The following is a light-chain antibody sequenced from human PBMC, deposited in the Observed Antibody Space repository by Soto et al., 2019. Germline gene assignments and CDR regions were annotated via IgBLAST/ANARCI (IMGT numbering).Light chain of an antibody. CDR3: QQSYSSPPT. CDR1: QSISNH. CDR2: AAS. Sequence: DIHSAQSSSTLSVSLGERVIITGRASQSISNHLNWYQQKPGKAPKLLIFAASSLQSGVPSRFSGSRSGPDFTLTISSLQPEDFATYYCQQSYSSPPTFGQGTKVDI. V-gene: IGKV1-39*01. J-gene: IGKJ1*01.